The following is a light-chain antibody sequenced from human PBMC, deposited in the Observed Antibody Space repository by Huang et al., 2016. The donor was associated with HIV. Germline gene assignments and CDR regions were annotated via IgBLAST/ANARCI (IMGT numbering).Light chain of an antibody. CDR1: QSVSSSY. Sequence: EIVLTQSPGTLSLSPGERATLSCRASQSVSSSYLAWYQHKPGQAPRLLIYGVSSRAPGIPDRFSGSGSGTDFTLTISRLEPEDFVVYYCQEFGTSDRTFGQGTKVEV. V-gene: IGKV3-20*01. CDR2: GVS. J-gene: IGKJ1*01. CDR3: QEFGTSDRT.